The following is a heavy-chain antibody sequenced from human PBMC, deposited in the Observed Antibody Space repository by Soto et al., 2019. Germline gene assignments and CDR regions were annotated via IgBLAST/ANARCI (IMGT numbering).Heavy chain of an antibody. V-gene: IGHV3-48*03. CDR2: ISSSGSTI. CDR1: GFTFSSYE. J-gene: IGHJ4*02. Sequence: PGGSLRLSCAASGFTFSSYEMNWVRQAPGKGLEWVSYISSSGSTIYYADSVKGRFTMSRDNSKNTLYLQMNSLRAEDTAVYYCASKLTYGGSSDYWGQGTLVTVSS. CDR3: ASKLTYGGSSDY. D-gene: IGHD4-17*01.